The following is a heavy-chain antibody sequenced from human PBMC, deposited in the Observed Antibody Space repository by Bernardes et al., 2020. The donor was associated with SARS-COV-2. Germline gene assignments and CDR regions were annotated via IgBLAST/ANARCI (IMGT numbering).Heavy chain of an antibody. V-gene: IGHV1-2*02. CDR3: ARGYYGSGSYANY. J-gene: IGHJ4*02. Sequence: ASVKVSCKASGYTFTNYYMPWVRQAPGQGLEWMGWITANCGVTTYAQKFQGRVTMTRDTSTSTAYMELSRLRSDDTAMYYCARGYYGSGSYANYWGKGTLGTVSS. D-gene: IGHD3-10*01. CDR1: GYTFTNYY. CDR2: ITANCGVT.